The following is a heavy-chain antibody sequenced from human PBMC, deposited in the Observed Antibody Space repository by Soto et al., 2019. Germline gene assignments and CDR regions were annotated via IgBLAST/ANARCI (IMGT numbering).Heavy chain of an antibody. CDR1: GGSISSYY. CDR3: AGLNWNYSLRRFDP. D-gene: IGHD1-7*01. J-gene: IGHJ5*02. CDR2: IYYSGST. V-gene: IGHV4-59*01. Sequence: KTSETLSLTCTVSGGSISSYYWSWIRQPPGKGLEWIGYIYYSGSTNYNPSLKSRVTISVDTSKNQFSLKLSSVTAADTAVYYCAGLNWNYSLRRFDPWGQGTLVTVSS.